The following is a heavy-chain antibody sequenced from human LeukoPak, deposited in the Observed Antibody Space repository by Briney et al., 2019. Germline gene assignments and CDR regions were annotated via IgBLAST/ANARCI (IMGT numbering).Heavy chain of an antibody. V-gene: IGHV4-39*07. CDR1: GGSISSSSYY. Sequence: SETLSLTCTVSGGSISSSSYYWGWLRQPPGKGLEWIGSIYYSGSTYYNPSLKSRVTISVDTSKNQFSLKLSSVTAADTAVYYCARDYAGYYYDSSGYSHFDYWGQGTLVTVSS. CDR3: ARDYAGYYYDSSGYSHFDY. CDR2: IYYSGST. D-gene: IGHD3-22*01. J-gene: IGHJ4*02.